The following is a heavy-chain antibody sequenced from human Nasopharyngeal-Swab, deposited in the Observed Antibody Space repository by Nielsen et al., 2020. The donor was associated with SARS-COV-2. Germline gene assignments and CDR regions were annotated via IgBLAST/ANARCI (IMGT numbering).Heavy chain of an antibody. V-gene: IGHV3-7*01. CDR1: GFSVSTYW. Sequence: GGPLRLPFPASGFSVSTYWLTWARQHPARGLEWIANIKEDGSETYYVDSVKGRFTISRDNAKNSLYLQMNSLRGEDTTVYFCARAPVIATRPILWFDPRGRGTLVIVSS. D-gene: IGHD2/OR15-2a*01. J-gene: IGHJ5*02. CDR2: IKEDGSET. CDR3: ARAPVIATRPILWFDP.